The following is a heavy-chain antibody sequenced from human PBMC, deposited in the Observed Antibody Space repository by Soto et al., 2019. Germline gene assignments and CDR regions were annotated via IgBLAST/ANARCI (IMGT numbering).Heavy chain of an antibody. D-gene: IGHD2-2*01. CDR3: ARTKRHPRSYCSSTSCYNWFDP. J-gene: IGHJ5*02. Sequence: SETLSLTCTVSGGSISSYYWSWIRQPPGKGLEWIGYIYYSGSTNYNPSLKSRVTISVDTSKNQFSLKLSSVTAADTAVYYCARTKRHPRSYCSSTSCYNWFDPWGQGTLVTVSS. CDR2: IYYSGST. CDR1: GGSISSYY. V-gene: IGHV4-59*01.